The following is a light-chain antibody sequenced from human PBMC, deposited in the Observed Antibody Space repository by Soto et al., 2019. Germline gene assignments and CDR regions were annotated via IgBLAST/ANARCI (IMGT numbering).Light chain of an antibody. Sequence: EIVMTQSPATLSVSPGEGVTLSCRASQSVNSNLAWYQQKPGQAPRLLIYGASTRATGIPARFSGSGSGTEFTLTISSLQSEDLAVYYCQQHNKWPLTFGGGTKVEIK. V-gene: IGKV3-15*01. CDR1: QSVNSN. CDR2: GAS. CDR3: QQHNKWPLT. J-gene: IGKJ4*01.